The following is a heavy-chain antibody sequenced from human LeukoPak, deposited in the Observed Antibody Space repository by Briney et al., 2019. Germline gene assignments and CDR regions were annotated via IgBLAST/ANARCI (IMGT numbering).Heavy chain of an antibody. J-gene: IGHJ4*02. CDR3: AKARGGIAPVGPFDY. V-gene: IGHV3-23*01. CDR2: VTGSSITT. D-gene: IGHD6-13*01. Sequence: GGSLRLSCAVSGFTCSNYAMNWVRQDPGKGLEWFSGVTGSSITTYYADSVKGRFTISRDNSKNTLYLQMNSLRAEDTAVYYCAKARGGIAPVGPFDYWGQGTLVTFSS. CDR1: GFTCSNYA.